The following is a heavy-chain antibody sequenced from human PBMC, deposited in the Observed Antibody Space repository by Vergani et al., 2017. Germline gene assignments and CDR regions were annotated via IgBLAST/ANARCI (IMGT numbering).Heavy chain of an antibody. CDR3: GSSTQGYYYYYMDV. J-gene: IGHJ6*03. Sequence: QVQLQESGPGLVKPSETLSLTCTVSSYSISSGYYWGWIRQPPGKGLEWIGSIYHSGSTNYNPSLKSRVTISVDTSKNQFSLKLSSVTAADTAVYYCGSSTQGYYYYYMDVWGKGTTVTVSS. V-gene: IGHV4-38-2*02. D-gene: IGHD2-2*01. CDR1: SYSISSGYY. CDR2: IYHSGST.